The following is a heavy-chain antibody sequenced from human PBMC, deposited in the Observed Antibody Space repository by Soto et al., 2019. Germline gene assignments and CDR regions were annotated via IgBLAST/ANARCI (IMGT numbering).Heavy chain of an antibody. D-gene: IGHD3-22*01. V-gene: IGHV4-39*01. CDR1: GGSISSSSYY. CDR3: ARRPRKTYYYDSSGYSGGPG. Sequence: SETLSLTCTVSGGSISSSSYYRGWIRQPPGKGLEWIGSIYYSGITYYNPSLESRVTISVDTSKNQFSLKLSSVTAADTAVYYCARRPRKTYYYDSSGYSGGPGWGQGTLVPVSS. CDR2: IYYSGIT. J-gene: IGHJ4*02.